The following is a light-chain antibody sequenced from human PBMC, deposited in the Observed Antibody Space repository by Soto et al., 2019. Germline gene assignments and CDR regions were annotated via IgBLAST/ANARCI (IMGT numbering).Light chain of an antibody. V-gene: IGKV1-5*01. J-gene: IGKJ5*01. CDR2: DAY. CDR1: ESIRNW. Sequence: DIQMTQSPSTLSASVGDRVTITCRASESIRNWLAWYQHKPGKAHKFLIYDAYTLESGVQSRFSGSGSGTEFTLTIRSLQPDDFATYYCQQYNNWSITFGQGTRLEIK. CDR3: QQYNNWSIT.